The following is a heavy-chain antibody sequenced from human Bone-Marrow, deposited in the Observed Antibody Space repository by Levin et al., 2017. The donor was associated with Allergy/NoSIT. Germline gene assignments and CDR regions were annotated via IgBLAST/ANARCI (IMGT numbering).Heavy chain of an antibody. V-gene: IGHV3-64D*06. Sequence: GESLKISCSASGFTFSSYAMHWVRQAPGKGLEYVSAISSNGGSTYYADSVKGRFTISRDNSKNTLYLQMSSLRAEDTAVYYCVKRGGPRRIPVQLERLLAPFDYWGQGTLVTVSS. J-gene: IGHJ4*02. CDR3: VKRGGPRRIPVQLERLLAPFDY. CDR2: ISSNGGST. D-gene: IGHD1-1*01. CDR1: GFTFSSYA.